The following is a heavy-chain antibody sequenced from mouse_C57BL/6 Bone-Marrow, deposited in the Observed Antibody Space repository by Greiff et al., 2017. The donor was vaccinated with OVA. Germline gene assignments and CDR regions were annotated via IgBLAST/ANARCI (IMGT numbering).Heavy chain of an antibody. Sequence: EVKLVESGGGLVQPGDSLSLSCAASGFTFTNYYMSLVRLPPGQALEWLSFIRNKPNGSTTEYSASVKGRFTISRNNSQSNLYFQMNAQGAEVSTANYCARHIGRVAVGYFDYWGQGTALTVSS. CDR2: IRNKPNGSTT. V-gene: IGHV7-3*01. CDR1: GFTFTNYY. J-gene: IGHJ2*01. CDR3: ARHIGRVAVGYFDY. D-gene: IGHD1-1*01.